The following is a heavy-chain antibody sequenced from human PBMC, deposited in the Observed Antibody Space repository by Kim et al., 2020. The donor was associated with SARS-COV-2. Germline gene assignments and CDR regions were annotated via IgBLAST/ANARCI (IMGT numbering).Heavy chain of an antibody. V-gene: IGHV4-59*08. J-gene: IGHJ6*02. CDR1: GGSISSYY. CDR3: ATGYSSDWPRYYYYYYGMDD. CDR2: IYYSGST. Sequence: SETLSLTCTVSGGSISSYYWSWIRQPPGKGLEWIGYIYYSGSTNYNPSLKSRVTISVDTSKNQFSLKLRSVTAADTAVYYCATGYSSDWPRYYYYYYGMDDWGQGTTVTVSS. D-gene: IGHD6-19*01.